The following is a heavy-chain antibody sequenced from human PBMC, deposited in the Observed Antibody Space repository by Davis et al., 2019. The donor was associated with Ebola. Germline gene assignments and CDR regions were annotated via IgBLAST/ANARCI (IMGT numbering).Heavy chain of an antibody. J-gene: IGHJ1*01. Sequence: ESLMIYCAASGCTFANAWMIWVREAPGKGLEWVGRSRSKTDGETTEYAAPVKGRFTISRDASKKTLDLQLNNLKTRDSDGYYCATRGEYLQYWGQGTVVTVSS. CDR1: GCTFANAW. V-gene: IGHV3-15*01. CDR2: SRSKTDGETT. CDR3: ATRGEYLQY.